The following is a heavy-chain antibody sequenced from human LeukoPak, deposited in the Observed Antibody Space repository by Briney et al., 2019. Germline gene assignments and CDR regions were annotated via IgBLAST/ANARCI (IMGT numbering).Heavy chain of an antibody. CDR3: ARGAVLYDSSGYYYAGYFDY. CDR2: MNPNSGNT. V-gene: IGHV1-8*01. D-gene: IGHD3-22*01. CDR1: GYTFTSYD. Sequence: ASVKVSCKASGYTFTSYDINWVRQATGQGLEWMGWMNPNSGNTGYAQKSQGRVTMTRNTSISTAYMELSSLRSEDTAVYYCARGAVLYDSSGYYYAGYFDYWGQGTLVTVSS. J-gene: IGHJ4*02.